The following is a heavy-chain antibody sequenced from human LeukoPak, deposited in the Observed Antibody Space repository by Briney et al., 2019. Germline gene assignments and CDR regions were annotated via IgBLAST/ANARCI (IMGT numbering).Heavy chain of an antibody. D-gene: IGHD3-22*01. J-gene: IGHJ3*02. CDR3: AKGFDYYDSSGLNAFDI. Sequence: PGGSLRLSCAASGFIVSSSYMNWVRQAPGKGLEWVSVIYSGGSTYYADSVKGRFTISRDNSKNTLYLQVNSLRAEDTAVYYCAKGFDYYDSSGLNAFDIWGQGTMVTVSS. CDR2: IYSGGST. CDR1: GFIVSSSY. V-gene: IGHV3-53*05.